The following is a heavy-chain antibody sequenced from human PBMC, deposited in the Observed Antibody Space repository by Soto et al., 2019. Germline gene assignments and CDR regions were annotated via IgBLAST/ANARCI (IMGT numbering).Heavy chain of an antibody. Sequence: QVQLVQSGAEVKKPGASVKVSCKASGYTFTSYYMHWVRQAPGQGLEWMGIINPSGGSTSYAQKFQGRVTMTRDTSTSTGYMELSSLRSEDTAVYYCARDRGSSGWKYAFDIWGQGTMVTVSS. J-gene: IGHJ3*02. V-gene: IGHV1-46*03. D-gene: IGHD6-19*01. CDR1: GYTFTSYY. CDR2: INPSGGST. CDR3: ARDRGSSGWKYAFDI.